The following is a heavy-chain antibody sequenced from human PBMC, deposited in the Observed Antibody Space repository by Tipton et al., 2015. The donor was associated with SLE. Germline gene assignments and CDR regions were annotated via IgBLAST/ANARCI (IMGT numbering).Heavy chain of an antibody. CDR2: INPTHGGT. CDR1: GYIFTDYY. CDR3: STGGGQVGSTCDF. V-gene: IGHV1-2*06. J-gene: IGHJ4*02. Sequence: QLVQSGAEVKKPGASVKVSCKTSGYIFTDYYVHWVRQAPGQGLEWMGRINPTHGGTDYAQKFQGRLTMTRDTSIRTTYMELSSLKADDTAVYYCSTGGGQVGSTCDFWGQATLVTVSS. D-gene: IGHD2-2*01.